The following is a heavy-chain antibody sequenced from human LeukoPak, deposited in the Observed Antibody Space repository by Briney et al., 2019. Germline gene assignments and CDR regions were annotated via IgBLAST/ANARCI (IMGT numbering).Heavy chain of an antibody. J-gene: IGHJ4*02. CDR3: ATMLELNY. CDR2: IYYSGST. Sequence: SETLSLTCTVSGGSISSSSYYWGWIRQPPGKGLEWIGSIYYSGSTYYNPSLKSRVTISVDTSKNQFSLKLSSVTAADTAVYYCATMLELNYWGQGTLVTVSS. V-gene: IGHV4-39*01. CDR1: GGSISSSSYY. D-gene: IGHD3-10*01.